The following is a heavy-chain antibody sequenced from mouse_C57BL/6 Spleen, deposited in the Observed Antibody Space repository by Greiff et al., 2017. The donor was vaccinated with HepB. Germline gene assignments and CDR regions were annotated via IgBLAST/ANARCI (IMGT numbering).Heavy chain of an antibody. Sequence: QVQLKQSGAELVRPGASVKLSCKASGYTFTDYYINWVKQRPGQGLEWIARIYPGSGNTYYNEKFKGKATLTAEKSSSTAYMQLSSLTSEDSAVYFCARECNYQAWFAYWGQGTLVTVSA. J-gene: IGHJ3*01. D-gene: IGHD2-1*01. CDR3: ARECNYQAWFAY. CDR2: IYPGSGNT. V-gene: IGHV1-76*01. CDR1: GYTFTDYY.